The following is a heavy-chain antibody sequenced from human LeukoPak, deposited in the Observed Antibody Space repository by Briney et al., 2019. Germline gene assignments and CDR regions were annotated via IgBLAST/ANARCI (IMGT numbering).Heavy chain of an antibody. V-gene: IGHV3-15*01. J-gene: IGHJ4*02. Sequence: GGSLRLSCAASGFTFSNAWMSWVRQAPGNRLEWVGRIKSKTDGGTTEYAAPVKGRFTISRDDSKNTLYLQVNSLKTEDTAVYYCTTDPGSSWYFFYGRDPDYWGQGTLVTVSS. CDR3: TTDPGSSWYFFYGRDPDY. CDR2: IKSKTDGGTT. CDR1: GFTFSNAW. D-gene: IGHD6-13*01.